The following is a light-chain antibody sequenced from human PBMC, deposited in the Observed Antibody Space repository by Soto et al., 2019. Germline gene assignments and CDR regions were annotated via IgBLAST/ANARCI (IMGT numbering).Light chain of an antibody. V-gene: IGKV1-39*01. CDR2: AAS. CDR1: QTMTGY. J-gene: IGKJ2*01. Sequence: DIQVTQSPSSLSASVGDRVTITCRAGQTMTGYLNWYQQKPGKAPTLLIYAASSLASGVPSRFSGSGSGTDFTLTISSLQPEDFATYYSQQSYSTPYTFGPGTKLEIK. CDR3: QQSYSTPYT.